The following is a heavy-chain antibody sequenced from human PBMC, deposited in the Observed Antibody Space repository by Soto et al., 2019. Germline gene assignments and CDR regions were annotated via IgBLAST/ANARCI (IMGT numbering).Heavy chain of an antibody. Sequence: QLQLHMSGSGLVKPSQTLSLTCTVSGASITYGAYSWSWIRQTPGKGLEWIGYINHLETTFYNPSFERRLTLAIDRTNNQFSLNLKSMSAADRAVYFCARGGGFDSFDYWGQGILVTVSS. J-gene: IGHJ4*02. CDR2: INHLETT. D-gene: IGHD3-10*01. V-gene: IGHV4-30-2*01. CDR1: GASITYGAYS. CDR3: ARGGGFDSFDY.